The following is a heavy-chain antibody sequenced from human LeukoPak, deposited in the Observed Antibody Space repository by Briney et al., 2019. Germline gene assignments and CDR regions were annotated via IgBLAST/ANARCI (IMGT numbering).Heavy chain of an antibody. CDR2: ISYDGSNK. CDR3: ARGPDPVVVVAPNY. D-gene: IGHD2-15*01. CDR1: GFTFSSYA. Sequence: PGGSLRLSCAASGFTFSSYAMHWVRQAPGKGLEWVAVISYDGSNKYYADSVKGRFTISRDNSKNMLYLQMNSLRAEDTAVYYCARGPDPVVVVAPNYWGQGTLVTVSS. V-gene: IGHV3-30-3*01. J-gene: IGHJ4*02.